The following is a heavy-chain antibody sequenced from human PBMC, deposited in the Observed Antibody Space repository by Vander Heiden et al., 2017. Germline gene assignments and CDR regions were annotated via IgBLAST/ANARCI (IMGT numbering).Heavy chain of an antibody. V-gene: IGHV3-33*01. CDR3: ARGTTGYYRGSYFDY. Sequence: QVQLVESGGGVVQPGRALRVSCAASGFTFSSYGMHWVRQAPGKELEWVAVIWFDGTNKYYGDSVKGRFTISRDNSKNTVYLQMNSLRAEDTAVYYCARGTTGYYRGSYFDYWGQGTLVTASS. CDR2: IWFDGTNK. J-gene: IGHJ4*02. D-gene: IGHD3-9*01. CDR1: GFTFSSYG.